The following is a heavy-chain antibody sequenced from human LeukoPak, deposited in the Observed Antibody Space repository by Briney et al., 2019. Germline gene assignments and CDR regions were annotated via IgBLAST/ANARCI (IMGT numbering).Heavy chain of an antibody. V-gene: IGHV3-48*04. CDR2: ISSSGSTI. Sequence: GGSLRLSCAASGFTFSRYSMNWVRQAPGKGPEWVSYISSSGSTIYYADSVKGRFTISRDNAESSLYLQMNSLRAEDTAVYYCVRNLAVAGTCFDSWGQGTLVTVSS. D-gene: IGHD6-19*01. J-gene: IGHJ4*02. CDR3: VRNLAVAGTCFDS. CDR1: GFTFSRYS.